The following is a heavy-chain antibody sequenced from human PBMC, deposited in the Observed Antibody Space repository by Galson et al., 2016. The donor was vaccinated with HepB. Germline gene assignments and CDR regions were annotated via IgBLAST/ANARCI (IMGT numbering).Heavy chain of an antibody. Sequence: SVKVSCKASGYTFTSYAMHWVRQAPGQRLEWMGWINAGNGYTKYSQRFQGRVTITRDTSASTAYMELSSLRSEDTAVYYCVRGSSWYPHFDYWGHGTLVTVSS. J-gene: IGHJ4*01. CDR3: VRGSSWYPHFDY. CDR1: GYTFTSYA. CDR2: INAGNGYT. V-gene: IGHV1-3*01. D-gene: IGHD6-13*01.